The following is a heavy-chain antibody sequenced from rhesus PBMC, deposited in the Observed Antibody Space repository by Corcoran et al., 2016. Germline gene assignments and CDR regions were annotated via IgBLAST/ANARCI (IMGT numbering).Heavy chain of an antibody. J-gene: IGHJ4*01. CDR3: ARVSGTTDY. CDR2: IYSNTEST. D-gene: IGHD1-26*01. V-gene: IGHV4S12*01. Sequence: QVQLQESGPGVVKPSETLSLTCTVSGGSISGYYWNWIRQPPGKGLEWFGNIYSNTESTNYNPALKSRITISTDTYKNQFSLKLSSVTASDTAVYYCARVSGTTDYWGQGVLVTVSS. CDR1: GGSISGYY.